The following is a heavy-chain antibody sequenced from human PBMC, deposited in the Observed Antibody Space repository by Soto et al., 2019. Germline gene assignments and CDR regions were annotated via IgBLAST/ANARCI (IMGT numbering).Heavy chain of an antibody. CDR1: GGSISSSNW. CDR2: IYHSGST. V-gene: IGHV4-4*02. J-gene: IGHJ5*02. Sequence: PSETLSLTCAVSGGSISSSNWWSWVRQPPGKGLEWIGEIYHSGSTNYDPSLKSRVTISVDKSKNQFSLKLSSVTAADTAVYYCASKADDYGDYWSWFDPWGQGTLVTVSS. CDR3: ASKADDYGDYWSWFDP. D-gene: IGHD4-17*01.